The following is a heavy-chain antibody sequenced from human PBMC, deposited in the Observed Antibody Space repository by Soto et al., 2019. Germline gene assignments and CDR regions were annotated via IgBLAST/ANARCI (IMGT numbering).Heavy chain of an antibody. D-gene: IGHD1-26*01. CDR1: GFTFSSYG. J-gene: IGHJ4*02. CDR3: ARVGGDN. Sequence: QVQLVESGGGVVQPGRSLRLSCAASGFTFSSYGMHWVRQAPGKGLEWVAVISYDGSNKYYADSVKGRFTISRDNSKNTLYLQMNGLRAEDTAVYYGARVGGDNWGQGTLVTVSS. CDR2: ISYDGSNK. V-gene: IGHV3-30*03.